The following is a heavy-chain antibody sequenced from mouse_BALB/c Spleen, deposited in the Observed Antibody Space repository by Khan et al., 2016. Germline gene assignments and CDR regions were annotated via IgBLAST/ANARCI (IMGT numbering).Heavy chain of an antibody. D-gene: IGHD1-2*01. CDR3: ARLHYYGYMNY. J-gene: IGHJ2*01. CDR1: GFDFSRYW. Sequence: EVQLQESGGGLVQPGGSLKLSCAASGFDFSRYWMSWVRQAPGEGLEWIGEINPDSSTINYTPSLKDKFIISRDNAKNTLYLQMSKVRSEDTALYFCARLHYYGYMNYWGQGTTLTVSS. CDR2: INPDSSTI. V-gene: IGHV4-1*02.